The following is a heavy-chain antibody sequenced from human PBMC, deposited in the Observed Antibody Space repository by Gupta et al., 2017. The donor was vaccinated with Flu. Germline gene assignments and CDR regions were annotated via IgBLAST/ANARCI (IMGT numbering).Heavy chain of an antibody. V-gene: IGHV1-46*01. Sequence: QEQLVQSGSEVKRPGASVKVSCKASGYSFPRYHIHWVRQDPGQGLERMGIINHRSSATTYAQNFQGRVPMTTDTSTSTVYLELRSLRFEDTAVYFCARDGQPGSRCCGFNGVDVWGQGTTVIVSS. CDR1: GYSFPRYH. CDR2: INHRSSAT. D-gene: IGHD3-10*01. J-gene: IGHJ6*02. CDR3: ARDGQPGSRCCGFNGVDV.